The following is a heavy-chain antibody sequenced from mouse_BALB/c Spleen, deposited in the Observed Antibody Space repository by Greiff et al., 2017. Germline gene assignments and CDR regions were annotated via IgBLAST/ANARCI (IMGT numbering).Heavy chain of an antibody. V-gene: IGHV5-4*02. CDR3: AREDYDCGFDY. Sequence: VTLVESGGGLVKPGGSLKLSCAASGFTFSDYYMYWVRQTPEKRLEWVATLSDGGSYTYYPDSVKGRFTISRDNAKNNLYLQMSSLKSEDTAMYDCAREDYDCGFDYWGEGTLVTVSA. J-gene: IGHJ3*01. CDR2: LSDGGSYT. D-gene: IGHD2-4*01. CDR1: GFTFSDYY.